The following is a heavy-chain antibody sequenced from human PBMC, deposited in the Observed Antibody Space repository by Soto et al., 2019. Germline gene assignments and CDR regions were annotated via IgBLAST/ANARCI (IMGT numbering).Heavy chain of an antibody. CDR1: GYTITCYG. D-gene: IGHD3-3*01. CDR2: ISAYDGNT. Sequence: ASVKASSMASGYTITCYGIRSLRQAPGQGLECMGWISAYDGNTTCAQKLQGRVTMTTDTFTSTAYMELRSLRSDDTAVYCCARDNRITIFGVVIPYYYYGMDVWGQGTTVTVSS. CDR3: ARDNRITIFGVVIPYYYYGMDV. V-gene: IGHV1-18*01. J-gene: IGHJ6*02.